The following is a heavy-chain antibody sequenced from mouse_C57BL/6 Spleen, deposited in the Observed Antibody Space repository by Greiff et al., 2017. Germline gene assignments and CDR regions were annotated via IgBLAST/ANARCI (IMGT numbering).Heavy chain of an antibody. CDR1: GFTFSSYA. CDR3: TRGRDGYSWFAY. V-gene: IGHV5-9-1*02. J-gene: IGHJ3*01. Sequence: EVQLVESGEGLVKPGGSLKLSCAASGFTFSSYAMSWVRQTPEKRLEWVAYISSGGDYSYYADTVKGRFTISRDNARNTLYLQMSSLKSEDTAMYYCTRGRDGYSWFAYWGQGTLVTVSA. D-gene: IGHD2-3*01. CDR2: ISSGGDYS.